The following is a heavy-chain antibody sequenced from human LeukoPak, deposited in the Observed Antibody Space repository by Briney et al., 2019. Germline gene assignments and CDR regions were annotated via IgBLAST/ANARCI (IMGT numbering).Heavy chain of an antibody. CDR3: ASSPGGSYYSTYFDY. V-gene: IGHV4-59*08. CDR2: IYYIGST. CDR1: GGSISSYY. J-gene: IGHJ4*02. D-gene: IGHD1-26*01. Sequence: PSETLSLTCTVPGGSISSYYWSWIRQPPGKGLEWIGYIYYIGSTNYNPSLKSRVTISVDTSKNQFSLKLSSVTAADTAVYYCASSPGGSYYSTYFDYWGQGTLVTVSS.